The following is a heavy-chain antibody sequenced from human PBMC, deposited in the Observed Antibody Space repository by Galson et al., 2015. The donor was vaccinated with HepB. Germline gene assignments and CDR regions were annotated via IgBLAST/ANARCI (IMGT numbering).Heavy chain of an antibody. D-gene: IGHD6-25*01. V-gene: IGHV3-23*01. Sequence: SLRLSCAASGFTFSNNAMTWVRQAPGKGLEWVAWITGSGGNIYYADSVKGRFTISRDNSKNTLYLQMNSLRIEDTVIYYCAKFRGSGSQSSYYFDYRGQGTLVPVSS. J-gene: IGHJ4*02. CDR2: ITGSGGNI. CDR3: AKFRGSGSQSSYYFDY. CDR1: GFTFSNNA.